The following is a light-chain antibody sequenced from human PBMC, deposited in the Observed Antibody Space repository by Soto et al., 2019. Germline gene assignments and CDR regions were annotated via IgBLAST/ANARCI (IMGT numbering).Light chain of an antibody. CDR3: CSYAGSSPYV. Sequence: QSALTQPASVSGSPGQSITISCTGTSSDVGSYNLVSWYQQHPGKAPKLMIYEVSKRPSGVSNRFSGSKSGNTASLTISGLQAEDEVDYYCCSYAGSSPYVFGTGTKVTVL. CDR1: SSDVGSYNL. CDR2: EVS. J-gene: IGLJ1*01. V-gene: IGLV2-23*02.